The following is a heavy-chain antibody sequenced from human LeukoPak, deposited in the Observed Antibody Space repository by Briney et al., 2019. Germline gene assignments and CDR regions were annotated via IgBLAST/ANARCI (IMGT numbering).Heavy chain of an antibody. J-gene: IGHJ5*01. CDR2: MENDGSST. Sequence: GGSLRLSCAASGFIFSSYWMHWVRQAPGKGLVWVSRMENDGSSTTYADSVKGRFTISRDNAKNTLYLQMRSLRDEDTAVYYCARGRYSSGYVADSWGQGTLVTVSS. CDR1: GFIFSSYW. D-gene: IGHD5-18*01. V-gene: IGHV3-74*01. CDR3: ARGRYSSGYVADS.